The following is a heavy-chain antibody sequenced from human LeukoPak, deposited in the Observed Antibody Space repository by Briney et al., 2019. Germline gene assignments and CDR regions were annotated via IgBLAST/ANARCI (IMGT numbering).Heavy chain of an antibody. D-gene: IGHD3-22*01. Sequence: ASVKVSCKASGYTFTSYYMHWVRQAPGQGLEWMGIINPSGGSTSYAQKFQGRVTMTRDTSTSTVYMELSSLRSEDTAVYYCARGLNYYDSSGYYFTPPFDYWGQGTLVTVSS. CDR1: GYTFTSYY. CDR3: ARGLNYYDSSGYYFTPPFDY. J-gene: IGHJ4*02. CDR2: INPSGGST. V-gene: IGHV1-46*01.